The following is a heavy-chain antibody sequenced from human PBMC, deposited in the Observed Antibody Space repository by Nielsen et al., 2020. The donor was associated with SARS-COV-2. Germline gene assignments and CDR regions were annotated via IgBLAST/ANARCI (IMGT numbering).Heavy chain of an antibody. J-gene: IGHJ6*02. Sequence: SETLSLTCTVSGGAINSSNYYWSWIRQPPGKGLEWIGYIYYSGSTNYNPSLKSRVTISVDTSKNQFSLKLSSVTAADTAVYYCARGTYYYGMDVWGQGTTVTVSS. V-gene: IGHV4-61*01. CDR1: GGAINSSNYY. CDR3: ARGTYYYGMDV. CDR2: IYYSGST.